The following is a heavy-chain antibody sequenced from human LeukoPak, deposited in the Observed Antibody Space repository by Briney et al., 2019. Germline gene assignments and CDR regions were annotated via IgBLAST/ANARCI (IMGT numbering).Heavy chain of an antibody. V-gene: IGHV3-21*01. J-gene: IGHJ5*02. CDR3: ARGPPAVAGTMWFDP. Sequence: PGGSLRLSCAASGFTLTSLAMHWVRQAPGNGLEWVSSSGTRSGTKYYADSVRGRFTISRDSAKNSVSLQINSLRAEDTAVYYCARGPPAVAGTMWFDPWGQGTLVTVSS. CDR2: SGTRSGTK. CDR1: GFTLTSLA. D-gene: IGHD6-19*01.